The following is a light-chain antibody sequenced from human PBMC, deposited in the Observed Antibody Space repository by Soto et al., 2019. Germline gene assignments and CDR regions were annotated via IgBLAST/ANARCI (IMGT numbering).Light chain of an antibody. V-gene: IGLV1-44*01. Sequence: QSVLTQPPSASGTPGQRVTISCSGSSSNIGRNSVNWYQQLPGTAPKLLIYTTGQRPSRVPDRFFGSKSGTSASLAISGLRSEDEAEYYCAAWDDNLNGPVFGTGTKLTVL. J-gene: IGLJ1*01. CDR1: SSNIGRNS. CDR3: AAWDDNLNGPV. CDR2: TTG.